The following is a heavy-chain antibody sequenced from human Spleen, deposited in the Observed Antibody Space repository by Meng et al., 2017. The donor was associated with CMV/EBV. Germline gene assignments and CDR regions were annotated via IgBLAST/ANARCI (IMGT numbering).Heavy chain of an antibody. V-gene: IGHV6-1*01. CDR2: TYYRSKWYN. J-gene: IGHJ5*02. CDR3: ARDQELGTNWFDP. CDR1: GDRVPSNSAC. D-gene: IGHD7-27*01. Sequence: GDRVPSNSACWTWIRQAPRRGLEWLGRTYYRSKWYNDYAVSVKSRITINPDTSKNQFSLQLNSVTPEDTAVYYCARDQELGTNWFDPWGQGTLVTVSS.